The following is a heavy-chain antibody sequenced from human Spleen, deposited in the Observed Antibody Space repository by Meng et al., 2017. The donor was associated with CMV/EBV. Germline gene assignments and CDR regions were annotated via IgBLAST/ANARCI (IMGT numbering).Heavy chain of an antibody. D-gene: IGHD6-19*01. CDR1: GFTLSGYG. V-gene: IGHV3-30-3*01. CDR3: VRDPLLNEAVTGTPDY. CDR2: ISYDGSNK. J-gene: IGHJ4*02. Sequence: GGSLRLSCAASGFTLSGYGMNWVRQAPGKGLDWVAVISYDGSNKYYAESAKGRFTISRDNSKNTLYLQMNSLRAEDTAVYYCVRDPLLNEAVTGTPDYWGQGTLVTVSS.